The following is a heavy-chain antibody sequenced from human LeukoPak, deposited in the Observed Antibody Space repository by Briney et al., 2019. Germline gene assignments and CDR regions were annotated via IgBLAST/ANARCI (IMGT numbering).Heavy chain of an antibody. V-gene: IGHV1-2*02. Sequence: GASVKVSCKASGYTFTGYSIHWVRQAPGQGLEWMGWMNPNSGATNYAQKFRGRVTLTSATSINTAQMELRRLTSDDTAVYYCTRDDRMVRGRYWGQGTLVTVSS. D-gene: IGHD3-10*01. CDR1: GYTFTGYS. J-gene: IGHJ4*02. CDR2: MNPNSGAT. CDR3: TRDDRMVRGRY.